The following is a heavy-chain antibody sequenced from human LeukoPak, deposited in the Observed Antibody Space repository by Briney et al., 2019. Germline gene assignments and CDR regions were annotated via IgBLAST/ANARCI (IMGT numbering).Heavy chain of an antibody. Sequence: SETLSLTCAVSGGSISSGDYSWSWIRQPPGKGLEWIGYIYHSGSTYYNPSLKSRVTISVDTSKNQFSLELSSVTAADTAVYYCARGRGPSARYWYLDLWGRGTLVTVSS. D-gene: IGHD3-16*01. CDR2: IYHSGST. V-gene: IGHV4-30-2*01. CDR3: ARGRGPSARYWYLDL. J-gene: IGHJ2*01. CDR1: GGSISSGDYS.